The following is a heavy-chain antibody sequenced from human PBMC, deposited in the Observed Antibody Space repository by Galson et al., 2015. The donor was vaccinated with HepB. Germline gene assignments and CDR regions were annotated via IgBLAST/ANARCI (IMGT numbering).Heavy chain of an antibody. Sequence: SLRLSCAASGFTFSSYSMNWVRQAPGKGLEWVSYISSSSSTIYYADSVKGRFTISRDNAKNSLYLQMNSLRAEDTAVYYCARDKRVRFNAAGFDYWGQGTLVTVSS. CDR2: ISSSSSTI. CDR1: GFTFSSYS. CDR3: ARDKRVRFNAAGFDY. D-gene: IGHD3-10*01. V-gene: IGHV3-48*01. J-gene: IGHJ4*02.